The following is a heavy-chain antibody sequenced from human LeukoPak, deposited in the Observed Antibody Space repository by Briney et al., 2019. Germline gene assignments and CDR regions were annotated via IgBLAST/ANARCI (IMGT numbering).Heavy chain of an antibody. CDR3: ARRLGRKFGERFYYYHYMDV. D-gene: IGHD3-10*01. CDR2: IYYSGNT. Sequence: GSLRLSCVASGFTFSTYSLNWIRQSPGKGLEWIGSIYYSGNTYYSPSLKSRVTISVDTSKNQFSLKLSSVTAADTAVYYCARRLGRKFGERFYYYHYMDVWGKGTTVTISS. J-gene: IGHJ6*03. V-gene: IGHV4-59*04. CDR1: GFTFSTYS.